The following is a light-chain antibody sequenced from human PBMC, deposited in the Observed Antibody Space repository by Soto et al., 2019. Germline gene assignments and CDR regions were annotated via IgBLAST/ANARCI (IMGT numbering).Light chain of an antibody. CDR3: CSYGGSTTFYV. Sequence: QSVLTQPASVSGSLGQSITISCTGTSRDVGSYDLVSWYQQHPGKVPKFLIYEVKKRPSGVSDRFSGSKSGNTATLTISGLLAEDEADYYCCSYGGSTTFYVFGSGTKLTVL. CDR1: SRDVGSYDL. J-gene: IGLJ1*01. V-gene: IGLV2-23*02. CDR2: EVK.